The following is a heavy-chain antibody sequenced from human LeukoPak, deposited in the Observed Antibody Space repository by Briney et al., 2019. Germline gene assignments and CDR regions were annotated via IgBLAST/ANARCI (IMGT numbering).Heavy chain of an antibody. D-gene: IGHD6-19*01. J-gene: IGHJ6*03. CDR2: ISSSSSYI. V-gene: IGHV3-21*01. CDR3: ARASGRSYYYYYYMDV. CDR1: GFTFSSYS. Sequence: GGSLRLSCAASGFTFSSYSMNWVRQAPGKGLEWVSSISSSSSYIYYAGSVKGRFTISRDNAKNSLYLQMNSLRAEDTAVYYCARASGRSYYYYYYMDVWGKGTTVTVSS.